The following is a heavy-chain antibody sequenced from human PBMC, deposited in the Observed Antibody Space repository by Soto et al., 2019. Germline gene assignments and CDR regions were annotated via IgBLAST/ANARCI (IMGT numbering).Heavy chain of an antibody. Sequence: TKTLSLSCPDNGGWFSVCDCGWFSQPPGKGLGWIGEINHRGSTNYNPSLKSRVTISVDTSKNQFSLKLSSVTAADTAVYYCASAREMDGDYVTLFDYWGQGTLVS. CDR1: GGWFSVCD. CDR3: ASAREMDGDYVTLFDY. CDR2: INHRGST. J-gene: IGHJ4*02. D-gene: IGHD4-17*01. V-gene: IGHV4-34*01.